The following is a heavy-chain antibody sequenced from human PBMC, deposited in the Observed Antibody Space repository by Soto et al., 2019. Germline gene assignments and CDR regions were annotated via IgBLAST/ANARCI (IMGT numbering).Heavy chain of an antibody. D-gene: IGHD3-16*01. CDR2: IIPSSETT. J-gene: IGHJ4*02. CDR3: ASRHVSDIHFLRFDD. Sequence: QVLLVQSGAEAKRPGSSVKVSCKASGGTFDNYVLNWVRQAPGQGLEWVGGIIPSSETTNYAQKFQGRLTLTPDAKIVSMELSTLRCDATALSYCASRHVSDIHFLRFDDWGQGPRVTVSS. CDR1: GGTFDNYV. V-gene: IGHV1-69*01.